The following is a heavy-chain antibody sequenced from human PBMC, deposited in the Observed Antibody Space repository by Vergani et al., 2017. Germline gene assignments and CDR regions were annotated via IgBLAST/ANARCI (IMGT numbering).Heavy chain of an antibody. J-gene: IGHJ4*02. V-gene: IGHV4-61*01. Sequence: QVQLQESGPGLVKPSETLSLTCTVSGGSVSSGSYYWSWIRQPPGKGLEWIGYIYYSGSTNYNPSLKSRVTISVDTSKNQFSRKLGSVTAADTAVYYCARINGDYGLAYWGQGTLVTVYS. CDR3: ARINGDYGLAY. CDR1: GGSVSSGSYY. CDR2: IYYSGST. D-gene: IGHD4-17*01.